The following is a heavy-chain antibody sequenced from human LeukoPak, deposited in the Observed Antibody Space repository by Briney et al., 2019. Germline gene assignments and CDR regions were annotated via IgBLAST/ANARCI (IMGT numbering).Heavy chain of an antibody. V-gene: IGHV3-21*01. CDR3: ATSMAQDVDAFHI. D-gene: IGHD2-21*01. CDR2: ISSRSTYI. J-gene: IGHJ3*02. Sequence: GGSLRLSCAASRFTFSTYSMNWVRQAPGKGLEWVSSISSRSTYICYADSVKGRFTISRDNAKNSLYLQMNNLRAEDTAMFYCATSMAQDVDAFHIWGQGTMVTVSS. CDR1: RFTFSTYS.